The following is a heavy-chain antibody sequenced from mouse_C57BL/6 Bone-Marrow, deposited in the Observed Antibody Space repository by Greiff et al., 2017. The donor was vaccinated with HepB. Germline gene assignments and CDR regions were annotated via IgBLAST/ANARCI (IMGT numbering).Heavy chain of an antibody. D-gene: IGHD2-1*01. Sequence: VQLQESGAELVRPGASVTLSCKASGYTFTDYEMHWVKQTPVHGLEWIGAIDPETGGTAYNQKFKGKAILTADKSSSTADMELRSLTSEDSAVYYCTRRDLLWDYWGQGTTLTVSS. J-gene: IGHJ2*01. CDR3: TRRDLLWDY. CDR1: GYTFTDYE. CDR2: IDPETGGT. V-gene: IGHV1-15*01.